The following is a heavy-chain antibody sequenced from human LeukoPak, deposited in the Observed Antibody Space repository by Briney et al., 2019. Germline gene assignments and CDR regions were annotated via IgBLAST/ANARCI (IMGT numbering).Heavy chain of an antibody. CDR3: ARGDTVVTPNYFDY. J-gene: IGHJ4*02. D-gene: IGHD4-23*01. Sequence: GASVKVSCKASGCTFTSYDINWVRQATGQGLEWMGRIIPIFGIANYAQKFQGRVTITADKSTSTAYMELSSLRSEDTAVYYCARGDTVVTPNYFDYWGQGTLVTVSS. CDR2: IIPIFGIA. V-gene: IGHV1-69*04. CDR1: GCTFTSYD.